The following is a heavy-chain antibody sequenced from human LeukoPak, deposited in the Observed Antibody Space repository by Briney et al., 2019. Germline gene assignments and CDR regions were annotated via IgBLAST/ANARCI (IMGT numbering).Heavy chain of an antibody. CDR1: GGSISSSSYY. D-gene: IGHD1-14*01. CDR3: ARVDPGGTWFDP. CDR2: IYYSGST. Sequence: SETLSLTCTVSGGSISSSSYYWGWIRQPPGKGLEWIGYIYYSGSTNYNPSLKSRVTISVDTSKNQFSLKLSSVTAADTAVYYCARVDPGGTWFDPWGQGTLVTVSS. J-gene: IGHJ5*02. V-gene: IGHV4-61*05.